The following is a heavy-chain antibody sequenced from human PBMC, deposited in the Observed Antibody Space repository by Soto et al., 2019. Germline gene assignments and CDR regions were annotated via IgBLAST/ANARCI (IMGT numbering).Heavy chain of an antibody. J-gene: IGHJ4*02. D-gene: IGHD6-6*01. CDR2: IYNGGGT. CDR3: ASTRGSSYDC. Sequence: EVQLVETGGGLIQPGVSLRLSCAASGFTVSGNYMSWVRKAPGKGLEWVSVIYNGGGTYYADSVKGRFNISRDNSKNTLYLQLNSLRAEDTAVYYCASTRGSSYDCWGQGTMVTVSS. V-gene: IGHV3-53*02. CDR1: GFTVSGNY.